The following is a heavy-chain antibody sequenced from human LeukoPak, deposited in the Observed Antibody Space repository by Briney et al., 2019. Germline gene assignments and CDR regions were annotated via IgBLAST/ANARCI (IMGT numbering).Heavy chain of an antibody. CDR2: ISSSSSYI. D-gene: IGHD3-10*01. Sequence: GSLRLSCAASGFTFSSYSMNWVRQAPGKGLEWVSSISSSSSYIYYADSVKGRFTISRDNAKNSLYLQMNSLRAEDTAVYYCARDRYDGSGFDYWGQGTLVTVSS. J-gene: IGHJ4*02. V-gene: IGHV3-21*01. CDR1: GFTFSSYS. CDR3: ARDRYDGSGFDY.